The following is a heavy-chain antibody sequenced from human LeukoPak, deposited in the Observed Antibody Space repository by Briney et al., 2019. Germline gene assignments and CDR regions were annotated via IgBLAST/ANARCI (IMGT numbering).Heavy chain of an antibody. V-gene: IGHV3-30-3*01. CDR2: ISYDGSNK. D-gene: IGHD4-17*01. CDR3: AGAKTTTLTTWREVFDY. CDR1: GFTFSSYA. J-gene: IGHJ4*02. Sequence: GGSLRLSCAASGFTFSSYAMHWVRQAPGKGLEWVAVISYDGSNKYYADSVKGRFTISRDNSKNTLYLQMNSLRAEDTAVYYCAGAKTTTLTTWREVFDYWGQGTLVTVSS.